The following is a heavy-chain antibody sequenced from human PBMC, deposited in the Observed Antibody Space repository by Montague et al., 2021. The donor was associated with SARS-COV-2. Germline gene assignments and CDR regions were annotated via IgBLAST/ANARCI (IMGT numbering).Heavy chain of an antibody. D-gene: IGHD6-13*01. CDR3: ARVGRQQLVRLSSMDV. J-gene: IGHJ6*02. V-gene: IGHV4-39*07. CDR2: IYFSGST. CDR1: GGSISSSSYY. Sequence: SETRSLTCTVSGGSISSSSYYWGWIRQPPGKGLEWIGSIYFSGSTYYNPSLKSRVTISVDTSKNQFSLKLSSVTAADTAVYYCARVGRQQLVRLSSMDVWGQGTTVTVSS.